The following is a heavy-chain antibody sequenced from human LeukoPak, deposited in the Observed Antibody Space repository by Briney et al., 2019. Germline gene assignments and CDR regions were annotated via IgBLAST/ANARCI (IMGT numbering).Heavy chain of an antibody. CDR3: ARYYDQSGYYGRHDY. J-gene: IGHJ4*02. D-gene: IGHD3-22*01. Sequence: GGSLRLSCAASGFTFSSYAMSWVRQAPGKGLEWVSAISGSGGSTYYADSVKGRFTISRDNSKNTLYPQMNSLRAEDTAVYYCARYYDQSGYYGRHDYWGQGTLVTVSS. CDR1: GFTFSSYA. V-gene: IGHV3-23*01. CDR2: ISGSGGST.